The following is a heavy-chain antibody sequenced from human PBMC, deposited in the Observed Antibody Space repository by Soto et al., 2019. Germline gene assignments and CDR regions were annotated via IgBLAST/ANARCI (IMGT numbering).Heavy chain of an antibody. CDR3: ARGRGSGWQNYFDY. V-gene: IGHV1-18*01. J-gene: IGHJ4*02. Sequence: QVQLVQSGAEVKKPGASVKVSCKAPRYTFTSYGISWVRQAPGQGREWLGWIRAYNGNTNFRQKLQGRVTMTTDTSKSTAYMELRSLRSDDTAVYYCARGRGSGWQNYFDYWGQGTLVTGSS. CDR1: RYTFTSYG. CDR2: IRAYNGNT. D-gene: IGHD6-19*01.